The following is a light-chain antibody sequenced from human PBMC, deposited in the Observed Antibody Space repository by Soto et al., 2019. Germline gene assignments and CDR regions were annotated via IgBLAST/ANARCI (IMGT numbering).Light chain of an antibody. CDR2: EVS. J-gene: IGLJ2*01. CDR1: SNDVGGYNY. V-gene: IGLV2-14*01. CDR3: SSFTSKSTLI. Sequence: QSALTQPASVSGSPGQSITISCAGTSNDVGGYNYVSWYQQHPGKAPKLLIYEVSHRPSGVSHRFSGSKSGDTASLTIAGLQAEDEADYYCSSFTSKSTLIFGGGTKLTVL.